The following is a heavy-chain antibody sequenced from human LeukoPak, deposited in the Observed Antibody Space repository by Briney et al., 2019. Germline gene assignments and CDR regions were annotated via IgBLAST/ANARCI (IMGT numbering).Heavy chain of an antibody. V-gene: IGHV3-7*01. CDR1: GLIFSSNW. J-gene: IGHJ5*02. CDR3: ASDPSISGWFDP. D-gene: IGHD6-25*01. Sequence: PGGSLRLSCTASGLIFSSNWMAWVRQAPGKGLEWVANIKEDGSEKYYVDSVKGRFTISRDNAKNSLYLQMNSLSAEDTAVYYCASDPSISGWFDPWGQGTLVTVSS. CDR2: IKEDGSEK.